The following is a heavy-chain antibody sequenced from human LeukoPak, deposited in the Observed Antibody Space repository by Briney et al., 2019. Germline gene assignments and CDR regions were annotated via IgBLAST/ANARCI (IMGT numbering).Heavy chain of an antibody. Sequence: SETLSLTCIVSGGSLSSSSYYWGWIRQPPGKGLEWIVSIYYSGSTYYNPSLKSRVTTSVDTSKNQFSLKLSSVTASDTAVYYCARLRGSSGWTVYFDYWGQGTLVTVSS. D-gene: IGHD6-19*01. CDR1: GGSLSSSSYY. V-gene: IGHV4-39*01. CDR2: IYYSGST. J-gene: IGHJ4*02. CDR3: ARLRGSSGWTVYFDY.